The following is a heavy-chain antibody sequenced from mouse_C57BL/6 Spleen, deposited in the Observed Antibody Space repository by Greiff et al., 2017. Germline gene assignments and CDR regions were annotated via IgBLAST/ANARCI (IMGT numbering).Heavy chain of an antibody. J-gene: IGHJ1*03. D-gene: IGHD1-1*01. CDR1: GYTFTSYW. Sequence: VKLQQPGAELVRPGTSVKLSCKASGYTFTSYWMHWVKQRPGQGLEWIGVIDPSDSYTNYNQKFKGKATLTVDTSSSTAYMQLSSLTSEDSAVDYCARPTVVATRYCDVWGTGTTVTVAS. CDR2: IDPSDSYT. V-gene: IGHV1-59*01. CDR3: ARPTVVATRYCDV.